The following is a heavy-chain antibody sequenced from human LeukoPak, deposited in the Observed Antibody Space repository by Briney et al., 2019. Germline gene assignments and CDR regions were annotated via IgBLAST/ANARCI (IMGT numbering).Heavy chain of an antibody. CDR1: GGFISSYY. V-gene: IGHV4-4*07. D-gene: IGHD3-22*01. CDR3: AATYYYDSSGYYYEIAAGGHDAFDI. Sequence: SETLSLTCTVSGGFISSYYWSWIRQPAGKWLEWLGRIYTSGSPNYNPSFKSRVTMSVATSKNQFSLKMSSVTAADTAVYYCAATYYYDSSGYYYEIAAGGHDAFDIWGQGTMVTVSS. J-gene: IGHJ3*02. CDR2: IYTSGSP.